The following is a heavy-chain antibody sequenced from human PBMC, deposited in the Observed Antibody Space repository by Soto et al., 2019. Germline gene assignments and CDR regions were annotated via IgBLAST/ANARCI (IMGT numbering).Heavy chain of an antibody. CDR2: ISAYNGNT. D-gene: IGHD6-19*01. J-gene: IGHJ5*02. V-gene: IGHV1-18*01. Sequence: QVQLVQSGAEVKKPGASVKVSCKASGYTFTSYGISWVRQAPGQGLEWMGWISAYNGNTNYAQKLQGRVTMTTDTCTSTAYMELRSPRSDDTAVYYCARDVKLVWLVRWGFDPWGQGTLVTVSS. CDR1: GYTFTSYG. CDR3: ARDVKLVWLVRWGFDP.